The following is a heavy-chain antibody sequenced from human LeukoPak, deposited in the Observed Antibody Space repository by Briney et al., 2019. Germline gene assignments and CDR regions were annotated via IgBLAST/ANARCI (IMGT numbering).Heavy chain of an antibody. CDR2: INPSGGST. CDR1: GYTFTSYK. V-gene: IGHV1-46*01. CDR3: ARGQEYSYELDS. J-gene: IGHJ4*02. Sequence: GASVKVSCKASGYTFTSYKMHWVRQAPGQGLEWMGIINPSGGSTTYAQKFQGRITMTRDTSTYTVYMELSSLRSEDTATYYCARGQEYSYELDSWGQGTLVTVSP. D-gene: IGHD5-18*01.